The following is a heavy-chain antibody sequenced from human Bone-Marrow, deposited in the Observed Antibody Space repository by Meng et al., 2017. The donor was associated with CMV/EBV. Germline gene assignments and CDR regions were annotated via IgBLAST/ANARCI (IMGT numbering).Heavy chain of an antibody. CDR2: IKPNSGGT. CDR3: ARKARFLGGATGY. Sequence: ASVKDSCKASGYTFTGYYMHWVRQAPGQGLEWMGWIKPNSGGTNYAEKFQGRVTMTRDKSISTAYMELNRLRSDDTAVYYCARKARFLGGATGYWGQGTLVTVSS. J-gene: IGHJ4*02. D-gene: IGHD1-26*01. CDR1: GYTFTGYY. V-gene: IGHV1-2*02.